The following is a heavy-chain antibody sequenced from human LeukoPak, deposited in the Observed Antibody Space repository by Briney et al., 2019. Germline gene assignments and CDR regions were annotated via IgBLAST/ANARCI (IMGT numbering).Heavy chain of an antibody. J-gene: IGHJ5*02. CDR2: MNPNSGNT. CDR1: GYTFTSYD. D-gene: IGHD3-10*01. V-gene: IGHV1-8*01. CDR3: ARDAHYYGSGSYYHH. Sequence: GASVKVSCKASGYTFTSYDINWVRQATGQGLEWMGWMNPNSGNTGYAQKFQGRVTMTRNTSISTAYMELSSLRSEDTAVYYCARDAHYYGSGSYYHHWGQGTLVTVSS.